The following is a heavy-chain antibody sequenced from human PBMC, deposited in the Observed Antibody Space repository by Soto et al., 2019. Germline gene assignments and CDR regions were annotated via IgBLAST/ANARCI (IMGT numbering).Heavy chain of an antibody. D-gene: IGHD1-26*01. CDR1: GYSFASYW. Sequence: GDSRKISCTGSGYSFASYWIAWVRQMPGKGLEWMGIIYPGDSDTRYSPSFRGQVTISADKSITTAYLHWSSLKASDTAMYYCARIGSGYAFDVWGQGTLVNVS. CDR2: IYPGDSDT. CDR3: ARIGSGYAFDV. J-gene: IGHJ3*01. V-gene: IGHV5-51*01.